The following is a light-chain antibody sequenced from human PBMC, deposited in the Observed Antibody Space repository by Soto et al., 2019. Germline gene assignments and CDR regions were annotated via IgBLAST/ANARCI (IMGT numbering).Light chain of an antibody. Sequence: EIVLTQSPATLSLSPGDRATLSCRASQSINNYLAWYQQKPGQAPRLLIYDASNRASGIPVRFSGYGSGTDFTLPISSLEPEDFAIYYCQQRTNWPPLTFGGGTRVE. J-gene: IGKJ4*01. CDR3: QQRTNWPPLT. CDR2: DAS. CDR1: QSINNY. V-gene: IGKV3-11*01.